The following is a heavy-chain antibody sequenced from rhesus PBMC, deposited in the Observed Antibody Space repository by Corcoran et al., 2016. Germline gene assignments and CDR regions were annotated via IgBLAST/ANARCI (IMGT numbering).Heavy chain of an antibody. CDR3: ARLAWSDYYDADDY. Sequence: QVQLQESGPGLVKPSETLSLTCTVSGVSISSKWWSWIRQPPGKGMDGIGEINGNGGSTNSNPSLKTRVTSSKDASKNQCSLKLSSVTAADTAVYYCARLAWSDYYDADDYWGQGVLVTVSS. J-gene: IGHJ4*01. D-gene: IGHD3-22*01. V-gene: IGHV4-80*01. CDR2: INGNGGST. CDR1: GVSISSKW.